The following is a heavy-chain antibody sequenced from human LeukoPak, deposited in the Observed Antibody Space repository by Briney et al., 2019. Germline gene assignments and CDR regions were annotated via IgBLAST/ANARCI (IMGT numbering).Heavy chain of an antibody. Sequence: SETLSLTCTVSGGSIIGHWWSWIRQPPGKRLEWIGDIFYSGGRTNYNSSLNIRLTMSLDTSKNQFSLKLTSVTAADTAMYYCARRNTADASIDLWGQGTLVTASS. J-gene: IGHJ5*02. CDR2: IFYSGGRT. D-gene: IGHD2/OR15-2a*01. CDR3: ARRNTADASIDL. V-gene: IGHV4-59*08. CDR1: GGSIIGHW.